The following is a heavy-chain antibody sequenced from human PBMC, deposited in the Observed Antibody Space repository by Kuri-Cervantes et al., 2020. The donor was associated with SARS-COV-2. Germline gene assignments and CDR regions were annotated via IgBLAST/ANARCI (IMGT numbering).Heavy chain of an antibody. D-gene: IGHD5-18*01. J-gene: IGHJ4*02. V-gene: IGHV3-74*01. CDR1: GFTFSSQW. CDR3: AMTGSYTSYGLGH. CDR2: INNDGSST. Sequence: GEFLKISCLASGFTFSSQWMFWVRQVPGKGLMWLSRINNDGSSTIYVDSVKGRFTTSRDNAKNSVFLQMNSLRPEDTGVYYCAMTGSYTSYGLGHWGQGTLVTVSS.